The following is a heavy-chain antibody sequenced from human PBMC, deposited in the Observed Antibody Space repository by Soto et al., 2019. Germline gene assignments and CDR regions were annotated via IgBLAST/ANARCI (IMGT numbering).Heavy chain of an antibody. CDR1: GYSFTSYW. V-gene: IGHV5-10-1*01. J-gene: IGHJ6*02. CDR2: IDPSDSYT. D-gene: IGHD1-1*01. CDR3: ASHNRRDYYYGMDV. Sequence: GESLKISCKGSGYSFTSYWISWVRQMPGKGLEWMGRIDPSDSYTNYSPSFQGHVTISADKSISTAYLQWSSLKASDTAMYYCASHNRRDYYYGMDVWGQGTTVTVYS.